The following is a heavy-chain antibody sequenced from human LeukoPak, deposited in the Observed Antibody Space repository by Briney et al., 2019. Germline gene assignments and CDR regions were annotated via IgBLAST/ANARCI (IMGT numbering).Heavy chain of an antibody. CDR2: IYSGGSQ. J-gene: IGHJ4*02. CDR1: GFTVSSNY. D-gene: IGHD3-22*01. CDR3: ARDLLSDYYDSSDN. Sequence: GGSLRLSCAASGFTVSSNYMSWVRQAPGKGLEWVSVIYSGGSQYYADSVKGRFTISRDNSKNTLYLQMNSLRAEDTAVYYCARDLLSDYYDSSDNWGQGTLVTVPS. V-gene: IGHV3-53*01.